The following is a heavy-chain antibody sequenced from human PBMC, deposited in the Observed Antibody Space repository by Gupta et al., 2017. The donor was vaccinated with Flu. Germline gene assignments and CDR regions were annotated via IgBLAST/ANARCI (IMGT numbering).Heavy chain of an antibody. D-gene: IGHD3-10*01. CDR3: ATWNRRTFASGGYNFFVDY. CDR2: IDPEDGEA. V-gene: IGHV1-69-2*01. J-gene: IGHJ4*02. Sequence: EVQLVQSGAEVKEPGATVQISCKVSGYNFIAYYMHWVRQAPGKGLEWMGLIDPEDGEAAYSAKMQGRVTITADRSADTIYVHLSGLTSDDTAVYYCATWNRRTFASGGYNFFVDYWGQGTLVSVSA. CDR1: GYNFIAYY.